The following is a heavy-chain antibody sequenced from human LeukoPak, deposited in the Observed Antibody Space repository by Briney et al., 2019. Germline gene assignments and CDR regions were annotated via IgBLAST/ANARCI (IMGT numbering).Heavy chain of an antibody. Sequence: ASVKVSCKASGGTFSSYAISWVRQAPGQGLEWMGRIIPILGIANYAQKFQGRVTITADKSTSTAYMELSSLRSEDTAVYYCARDDLGSAAAHYYGMDVWGQGTTVTVSS. CDR3: ARDDLGSAAAHYYGMDV. CDR1: GGTFSSYA. D-gene: IGHD6-13*01. V-gene: IGHV1-69*04. J-gene: IGHJ6*02. CDR2: IIPILGIA.